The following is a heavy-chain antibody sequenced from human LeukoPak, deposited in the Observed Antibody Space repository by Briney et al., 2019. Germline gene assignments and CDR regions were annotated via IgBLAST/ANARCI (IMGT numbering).Heavy chain of an antibody. CDR3: VKALVTTLINTYQIDF. Sequence: PGGSLRLSCAASGFTFSTYGMHWVRQSPGKGLEWVAFIRYDESKEFYADSLKGRFTVSRDNSQNTLFLQINSLRTEDTAVYYCVKALVTTLINTYQIDFRGQGTLVTVSS. D-gene: IGHD4-23*01. J-gene: IGHJ4*02. V-gene: IGHV3-30*02. CDR1: GFTFSTYG. CDR2: IRYDESKE.